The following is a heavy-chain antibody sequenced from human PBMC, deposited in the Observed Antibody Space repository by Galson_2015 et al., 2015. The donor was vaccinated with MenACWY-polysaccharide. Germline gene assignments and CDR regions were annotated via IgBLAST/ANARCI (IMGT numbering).Heavy chain of an antibody. J-gene: IGHJ1*01. V-gene: IGHV3-7*01. CDR2: MNHDGKEK. D-gene: IGHD4-23*01. CDR3: TRDRIGYGGSCDEFFQF. Sequence: SLRLSCAASGFSFSSYWMTWVRQAPGEGLEWVANMNHDGKEKYYVESVKGRFTVSRDNSRDLLYLQMNSLRAEDTAVYYCTRDRIGYGGSCDEFFQFWGRATLVTVSS. CDR1: GFSFSSYW.